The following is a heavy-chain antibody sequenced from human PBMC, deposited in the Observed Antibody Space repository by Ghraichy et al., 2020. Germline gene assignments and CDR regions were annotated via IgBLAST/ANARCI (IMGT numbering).Heavy chain of an antibody. CDR2: IHHTGNS. CDR1: GFSISNGYY. D-gene: IGHD6-13*01. J-gene: IGHJ4*02. V-gene: IGHV4-38-2*02. CDR3: ARGGGASSWSYFAY. Sequence: SETLSLTCSVSGFSISNGYYWGWIRQSPGEGLEWIGSIHHTGNSYHNPSLKSRVTISVDTSKNQFSLKLSSVTAADTAVYYWARGGGASSWSYFAYWGQGTLVTVSS.